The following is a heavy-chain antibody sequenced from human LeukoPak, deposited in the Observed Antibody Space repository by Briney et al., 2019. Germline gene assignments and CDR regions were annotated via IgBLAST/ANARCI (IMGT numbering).Heavy chain of an antibody. Sequence: PGGSLRLSCAASGFTFDNYAMTWVRQAPGKGLEWVSAISGSGGSIDYADSVKGRFTISRDNAKNTLYLQMNCLRAEDTAVYYCAKNGGPSPVVAAMFDYWGQGTLVTVSS. CDR2: ISGSGGSI. CDR3: AKNGGPSPVVAAMFDY. V-gene: IGHV3-23*01. J-gene: IGHJ4*02. CDR1: GFTFDNYA. D-gene: IGHD2-15*01.